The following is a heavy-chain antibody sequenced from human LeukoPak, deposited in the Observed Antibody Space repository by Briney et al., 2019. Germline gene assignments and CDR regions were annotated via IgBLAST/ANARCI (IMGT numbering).Heavy chain of an antibody. CDR2: IYSSGST. Sequence: SQTLSLTCTVSGGSISSGSYQWSWIRQPPGKGLEWIGYIYSSGSTNSNPSLKSRVTISVDTSKNQFSLKLSSVTAADTAMYYCASTGYGSGNSRFDYWGQGTLVTVSS. J-gene: IGHJ4*02. CDR1: GGSISSGSYQ. CDR3: ASTGYGSGNSRFDY. V-gene: IGHV4-61*01. D-gene: IGHD3-10*01.